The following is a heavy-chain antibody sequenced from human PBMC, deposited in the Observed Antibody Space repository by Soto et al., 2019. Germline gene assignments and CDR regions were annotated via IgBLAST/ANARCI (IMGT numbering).Heavy chain of an antibody. V-gene: IGHV1-69*04. CDR3: ARDLRSGYDSFDY. CDR1: GGTFSSYT. CDR2: IIPILGIA. Sequence: SVKVSCKASGGTFSSYTISWVRQAPGQGLEWMGRIIPILGIANYAQKFQGRVTITADKSTSTAYMELSSLRSEDTAVYYCARDLRSGYDSFDYWGQGTLVTVSS. J-gene: IGHJ4*02. D-gene: IGHD5-12*01.